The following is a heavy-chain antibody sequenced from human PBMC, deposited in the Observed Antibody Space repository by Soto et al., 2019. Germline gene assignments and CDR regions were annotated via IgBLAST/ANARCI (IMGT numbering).Heavy chain of an antibody. V-gene: IGHV4-31*03. Sequence: PSETLSLTCTVSGGSISSGGYYWSWIRQHPGKGLEWIGYIYYSGSTYYNPSLKSRVTISVDTSKNQFSLKLSSVTAADTAVYYCARGGLQLQDYFDYWGQGTLVTVSS. CDR2: IYYSGST. CDR3: ARGGLQLQDYFDY. D-gene: IGHD5-12*01. CDR1: GGSISSGGYY. J-gene: IGHJ4*02.